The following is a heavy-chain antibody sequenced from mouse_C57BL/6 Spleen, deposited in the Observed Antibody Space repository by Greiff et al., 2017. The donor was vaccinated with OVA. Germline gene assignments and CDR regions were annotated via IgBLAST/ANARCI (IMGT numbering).Heavy chain of an antibody. CDR1: GYSFTDYN. V-gene: IGHV1-39*01. CDR2: INPNYGTT. J-gene: IGHJ1*03. D-gene: IGHD2-5*01. Sequence: EVKLMESGPELVKPGASVKISCKASGYSFTDYNMNWVKQSNGKSLEWIGVINPNYGTTSYNQKFKGKATLTVDQSSSTAYMQLNSLTSEDSAVYYCARGGSNYLYWYFDVWGTGTTVTVSS. CDR3: ARGGSNYLYWYFDV.